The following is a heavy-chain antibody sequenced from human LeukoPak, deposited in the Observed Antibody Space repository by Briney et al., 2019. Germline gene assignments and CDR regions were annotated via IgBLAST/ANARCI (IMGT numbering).Heavy chain of an antibody. CDR3: ARSLLEYGSSSGFDY. D-gene: IGHD6-6*01. Sequence: PSETLSLTCAVYGESFSGYYWNWIRQPPGKGLEWIGEINHSGSTNYNPSLKSRITISVDTSKNQFSLKLSSVTAADTAVYYCARSLLEYGSSSGFDYWGQGTLVTVSS. CDR2: INHSGST. CDR1: GESFSGYY. V-gene: IGHV4-34*01. J-gene: IGHJ4*02.